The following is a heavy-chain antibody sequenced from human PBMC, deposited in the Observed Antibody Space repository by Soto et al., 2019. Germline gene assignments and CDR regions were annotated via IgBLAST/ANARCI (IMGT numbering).Heavy chain of an antibody. Sequence: ASVKVSCKASGYTFNSDDINWVRQATGQGLEWMGWMNPKSGNTGYAQKFQGRVTMTGDTSTSTAYMDLSGLRSEDTAVYYCARGPEAMVLDYSAQGSLVIGSS. CDR2: MNPKSGNT. CDR3: ARGPEAMVLDY. V-gene: IGHV1-8*01. D-gene: IGHD5-18*01. CDR1: GYTFNSDD. J-gene: IGHJ4*02.